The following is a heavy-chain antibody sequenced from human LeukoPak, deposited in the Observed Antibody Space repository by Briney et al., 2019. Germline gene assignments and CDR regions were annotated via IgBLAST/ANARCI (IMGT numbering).Heavy chain of an antibody. CDR2: NSGSGGGT. D-gene: IGHD3-22*01. CDR1: GFTLRSYA. J-gene: IGHJ3*02. V-gene: IGHV3-23*01. CDR3: AKDQGFTYYFDSSGYYFHAFDI. Sequence: GGSLTVSRAASGFTLRSYAMSWVRQAPGKGLEWVAANSGSGGGTDYADSVKGRCTITKDNSKNTRYLQMNSVKAEDTAVLYCAKDQGFTYYFDSSGYYFHAFDIWGQGTMVTVSS.